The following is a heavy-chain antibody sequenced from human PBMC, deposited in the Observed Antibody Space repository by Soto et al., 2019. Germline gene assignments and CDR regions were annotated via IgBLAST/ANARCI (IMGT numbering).Heavy chain of an antibody. D-gene: IGHD2-15*01. V-gene: IGHV3-30*18. CDR3: AKDLSGGNGEFEY. J-gene: IGHJ4*02. CDR1: GFTFSHYG. CDR2: ISYDGNTE. Sequence: QVQLVESGGGVVQPGRSLRLSCAASGFTFSHYGIHWVRQAPGKGLEGVAIISYDGNTEYFADYVRGRFTISRDNSENSLYLQMNSLRSEARAVYYCAKDLSGGNGEFEYWGQRSVVTVAS.